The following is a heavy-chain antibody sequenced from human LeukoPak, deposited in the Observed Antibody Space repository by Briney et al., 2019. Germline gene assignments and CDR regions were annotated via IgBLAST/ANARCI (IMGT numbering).Heavy chain of an antibody. V-gene: IGHV5-51*01. CDR3: ARATYYYGSGSWRWFDP. J-gene: IGHJ5*02. D-gene: IGHD3-10*01. Sequence: KNGESLKISCKGSGYRFTSYWIGWVRQMPGKGLEWMGIIYPGDSDTRYSPSFQGQVTISADKSISTAYLQWSSLKASDTAMYYCARATYYYGSGSWRWFDPWGQGTLVTVSS. CDR1: GYRFTSYW. CDR2: IYPGDSDT.